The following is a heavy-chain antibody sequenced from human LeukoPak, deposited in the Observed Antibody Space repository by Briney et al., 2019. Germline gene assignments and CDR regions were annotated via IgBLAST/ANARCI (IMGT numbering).Heavy chain of an antibody. CDR1: GGSISSYY. V-gene: IGHV4-59*01. J-gene: IGHJ5*02. CDR3: ARSMVAASNWFDP. CDR2: IYYSGST. D-gene: IGHD2-15*01. Sequence: SETLSLTCTVSGGSISSYYWSWIRQPPGKGLEWIGYIYYSGSTNYNPSLKSRVTISVDTSKNQFSLKLSSVTAADTAVYYCARSMVAASNWFDPWGQGTLVTVSS.